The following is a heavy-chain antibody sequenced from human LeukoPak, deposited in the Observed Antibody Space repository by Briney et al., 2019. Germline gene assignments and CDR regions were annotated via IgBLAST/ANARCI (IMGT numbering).Heavy chain of an antibody. CDR1: GFTFSDSG. CDR3: SGSDWTDYYGMDV. CDR2: IRSKANNYAT. D-gene: IGHD6-19*01. J-gene: IGHJ6*02. V-gene: IGHV3-73*01. Sequence: SGGSLRLSCVASGFTFSDSGVHWVRQASGKGLEWLGCIRSKANNYATAYATSVKDRFTFSREDSKNTAYLQMNSLKTEDTAVYYCSGSDWTDYYGMDVWGQGTMVTVSS.